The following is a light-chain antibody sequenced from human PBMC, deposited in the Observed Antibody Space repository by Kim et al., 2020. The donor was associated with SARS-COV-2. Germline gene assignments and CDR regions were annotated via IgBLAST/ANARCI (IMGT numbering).Light chain of an antibody. CDR3: QAWDSSTYV. CDR1: KLGDKY. CDR2: QDS. J-gene: IGLJ1*01. V-gene: IGLV3-1*01. Sequence: VSPGQTASINCSGEKLGDKYACWCQQKPGQSPVLVIYQDSKRPSGIPERFSGSNSGNTATLTISGTQAMDEADYYCQAWDSSTYVFGTGTKVTVL.